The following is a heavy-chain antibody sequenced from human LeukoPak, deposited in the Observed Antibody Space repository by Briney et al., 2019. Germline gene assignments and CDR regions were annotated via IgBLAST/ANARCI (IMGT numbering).Heavy chain of an antibody. V-gene: IGHV4-59*01. CDR2: IYHSGNSGST. CDR3: VRDSLYSSGWFDY. D-gene: IGHD6-19*01. J-gene: IGHJ4*02. CDR1: GASISNYY. Sequence: PSETLSLTCTVSGASISNYYWSWIRQPPGKGLEWIGYIYHSGNSGSTNYNPSLKSRVIISVDTTKNQFSLKLNSVTAADTAVYYCVRDSLYSSGWFDYWGQGTLVTVSS.